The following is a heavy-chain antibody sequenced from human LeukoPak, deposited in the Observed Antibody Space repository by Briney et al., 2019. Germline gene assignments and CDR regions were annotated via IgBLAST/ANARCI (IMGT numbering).Heavy chain of an antibody. Sequence: SETLSLTCAVSGGSISSSNWWSGVRQPPGKGLEGIGEIYHSGSTNYNPSLKSRVTISVDKSKNQFSLKLSSVTAADTAVYYCARAGVTVTMTGLGSMAFDIWGQGTMVTVSS. V-gene: IGHV4-4*02. CDR2: IYHSGST. J-gene: IGHJ3*02. CDR1: GGSISSSNW. D-gene: IGHD4-17*01. CDR3: ARAGVTVTMTGLGSMAFDI.